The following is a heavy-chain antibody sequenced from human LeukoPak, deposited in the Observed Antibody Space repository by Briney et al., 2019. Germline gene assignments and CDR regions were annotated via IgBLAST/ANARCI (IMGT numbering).Heavy chain of an antibody. D-gene: IGHD3-22*01. CDR2: MYTSGST. J-gene: IGHJ5*02. Sequence: PSQTLSLTCTVSGGSISSGSYYWSWIRQPAGKGLEWIGRMYTSGSTNSNPSLKSRVTISVDTSKNQFSLKLISVTAADTAVYYCARGYSSGYYYWLDPWGQGTLVTVSS. V-gene: IGHV4-61*02. CDR3: ARGYSSGYYYWLDP. CDR1: GGSISSGSYY.